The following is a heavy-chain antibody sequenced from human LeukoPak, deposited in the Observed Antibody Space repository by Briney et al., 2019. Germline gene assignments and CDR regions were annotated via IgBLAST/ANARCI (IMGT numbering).Heavy chain of an antibody. CDR1: GYTFTGYY. Sequence: GASVKVSCKASGYTFTGYYMHWVRQAPGQGLEWMGWINPSSGGTNYAQKFQGRVTMTRDTSISTAYMELSRLRSDDTAVYYCARGPYYYDSSGYLDYWGQGTLVTVSS. D-gene: IGHD3-22*01. V-gene: IGHV1-2*02. CDR2: INPSSGGT. J-gene: IGHJ4*02. CDR3: ARGPYYYDSSGYLDY.